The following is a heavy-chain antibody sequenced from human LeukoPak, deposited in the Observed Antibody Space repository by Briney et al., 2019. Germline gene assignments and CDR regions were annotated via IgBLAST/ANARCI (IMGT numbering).Heavy chain of an antibody. CDR1: GFXXXXXX. D-gene: IGHD3-22*01. V-gene: IGHV3-7*03. CDR3: ARELRYYYDSSGRDAFDI. J-gene: IGHJ3*02. Sequence: PGGSLRLSCAAXGFXXXXXXMSXXRQXPXXXXXXXXXXXXXXSERFYVDSVKGRFTISRDNAKKSLYLYMNSLRAEHTALYHCARELRYYYDSSGRDAFDIWGQGTMVTVSS. CDR2: XXXXXSER.